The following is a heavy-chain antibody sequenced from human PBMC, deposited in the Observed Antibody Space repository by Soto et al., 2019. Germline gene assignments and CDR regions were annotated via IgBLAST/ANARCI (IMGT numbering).Heavy chain of an antibody. CDR2: INHSGST. V-gene: IGHV4-34*01. J-gene: IGHJ6*02. Sequence: ASETLSLTCAVYGGSFSGYYWSWIRQPPGKGLEWIGEINHSGSTNYNPSLKSRVTISVDTSKNQFSLKLSSVTAADTAVYYCARGRAASRLYYYYGMDVWGQGTTVTVSS. CDR1: GGSFSGYY. CDR3: ARGRAASRLYYYYGMDV. D-gene: IGHD6-13*01.